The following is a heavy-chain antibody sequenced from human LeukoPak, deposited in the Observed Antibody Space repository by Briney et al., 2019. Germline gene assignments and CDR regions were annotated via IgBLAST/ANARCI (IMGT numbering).Heavy chain of an antibody. V-gene: IGHV4-4*02. Sequence: PSGTLSLTCAVSGGSISSSNWWSCVRQPPGKGLEWTGEIYHSGSTNYNPSLKSRVTISVDKSKNTFSLKMSSVTAADTAVYYCARDAVGIAAAMYWGQGTLVTVSS. CDR3: ARDAVGIAAAMY. J-gene: IGHJ4*02. D-gene: IGHD6-13*01. CDR2: IYHSGST. CDR1: GGSISSSNW.